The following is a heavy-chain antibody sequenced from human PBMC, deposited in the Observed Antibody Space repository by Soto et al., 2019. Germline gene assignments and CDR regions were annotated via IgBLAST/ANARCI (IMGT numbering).Heavy chain of an antibody. CDR2: ISYDGSNK. D-gene: IGHD3-22*01. V-gene: IGHV3-30-3*01. CDR1: AFTFSSYA. Sequence: GGSMRLSCAASAFTFSSYAMHWVRQAPGKGLEWVAVISYDGSNKYYADSVKGRFTISRDNSKNTMYLQMNSLRAEDTAVYYCARGDSTDYYDSSGYYGYWGQGTLVTVSS. CDR3: ARGDSTDYYDSSGYYGY. J-gene: IGHJ4*02.